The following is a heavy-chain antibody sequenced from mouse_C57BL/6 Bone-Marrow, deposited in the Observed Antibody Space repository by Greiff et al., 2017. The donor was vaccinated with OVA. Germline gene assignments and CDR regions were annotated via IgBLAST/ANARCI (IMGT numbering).Heavy chain of an antibody. CDR1: GYTFTSYW. CDR3: AGVYYDYQFAY. CDR2: IDPSDSYT. V-gene: IGHV1-50*01. Sequence: LQQPGAELVKPGASVKLSCKASGYTFTSYWMQWVKQRPGQGLEWIGEIDPSDSYTNYNQKFKGKATLTVDTSSSTAYMQLSSLTSEDSAVYYCAGVYYDYQFAYWGQGTLVTVSA. D-gene: IGHD2-4*01. J-gene: IGHJ3*01.